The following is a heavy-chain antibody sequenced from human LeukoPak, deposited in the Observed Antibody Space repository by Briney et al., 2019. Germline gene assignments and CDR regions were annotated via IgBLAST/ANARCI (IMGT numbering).Heavy chain of an antibody. Sequence: ASVKVSCKASGYTFTSYGISWVRQAPGQGLEWMGWISAYNGNTNYAQKLQGRVTMTTDTSTSTAYMELRGLRSDDTAVYYCARELESTYYYYGMDVWGQGTTVTVSS. CDR3: ARELESTYYYYGMDV. V-gene: IGHV1-18*01. J-gene: IGHJ6*02. CDR1: GYTFTSYG. CDR2: ISAYNGNT. D-gene: IGHD2-2*01.